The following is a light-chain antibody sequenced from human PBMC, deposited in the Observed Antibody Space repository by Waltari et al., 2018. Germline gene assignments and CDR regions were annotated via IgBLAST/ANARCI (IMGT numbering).Light chain of an antibody. CDR2: RAS. CDR1: QSVNTW. V-gene: IGKV1-5*03. J-gene: IGKJ1*01. Sequence: DIQMTQSPSTLSASVGDRVTITCRASQSVNTWLAWYQQKPGKAPKLLIQRASSLESGVSSRFSGSRSGTDFIHTISNLQPDDFASYYCQQYDSYPWTFGRGTKVEIK. CDR3: QQYDSYPWT.